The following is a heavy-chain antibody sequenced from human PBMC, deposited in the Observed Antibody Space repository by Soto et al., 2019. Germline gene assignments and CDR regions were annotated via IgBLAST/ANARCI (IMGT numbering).Heavy chain of an antibody. V-gene: IGHV3-33*01. CDR2: IWYDGSNK. D-gene: IGHD3-3*01. CDR1: GFTFSSYG. J-gene: IGHJ3*02. Sequence: GGSLRLSCAASGFTFSSYGMHWVRQAPGKGLEWVAVIWYDGSNKYYADSVKGRFTISRDNSKNTLYLQMNSLRAEDTAVYYCAGRSRGHYDFTGYGAFDIWGQGTMVTVSS. CDR3: AGRSRGHYDFTGYGAFDI.